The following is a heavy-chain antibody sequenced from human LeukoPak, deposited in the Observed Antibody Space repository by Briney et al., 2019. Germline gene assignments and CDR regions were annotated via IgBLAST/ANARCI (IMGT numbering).Heavy chain of an antibody. CDR1: GASISTYY. V-gene: IGHV4-4*09. CDR2: ISPSGGA. Sequence: SETLSLTCTASGASISTYYWSWIRQPPGEGLEWIAYISPSGGAVYNPSLNSRLTVSVDTSKNQFSLKLNSVTAADTAVYYCARHVATTVTRGYSRHPMDVWGKGTTVSVSS. D-gene: IGHD4-17*01. CDR3: ARHVATTVTRGYSRHPMDV. J-gene: IGHJ6*03.